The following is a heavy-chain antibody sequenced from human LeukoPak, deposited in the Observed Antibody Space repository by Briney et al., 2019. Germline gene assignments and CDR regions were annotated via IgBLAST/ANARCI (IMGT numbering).Heavy chain of an antibody. CDR2: ISYDGKNI. CDR1: GFSFSSCG. CDR3: AKTYSRESGYDFFFHC. D-gene: IGHD5-12*01. J-gene: IGHJ4*02. V-gene: IGHV3-33*06. Sequence: GGSLRLSCAASGFSFSSCGFHWVRQAPGKGLEWVSAISYDGKNIHYADSVKGRFTISRDNSRNMVYLQMNSLRVEDTAVYYCAKTYSRESGYDFFFHCWGQGTRVTVSS.